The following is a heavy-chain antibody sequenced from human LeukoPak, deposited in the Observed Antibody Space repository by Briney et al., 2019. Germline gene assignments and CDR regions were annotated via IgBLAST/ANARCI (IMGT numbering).Heavy chain of an antibody. D-gene: IGHD3-22*01. CDR1: GYTFTSYD. V-gene: IGHV1-8*01. Sequence: ASLKVSCKASGYTFTSYDINWVRQATGQGLEWMGWMNPNNGNTGYAQKFQGRVTMTRNTSISTAYMELSSLRSEDTAVYYCARGDYYYDSSGYPLDYWGQGTLVTVSS. CDR2: MNPNNGNT. J-gene: IGHJ4*02. CDR3: ARGDYYYDSSGYPLDY.